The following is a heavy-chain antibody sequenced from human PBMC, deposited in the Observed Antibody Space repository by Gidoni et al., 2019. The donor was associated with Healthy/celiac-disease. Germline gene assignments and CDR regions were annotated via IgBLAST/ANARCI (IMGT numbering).Heavy chain of an antibody. CDR3: ARGTQPPNYYVPFGLSYYYYGMDV. V-gene: IGHV3-7*01. D-gene: IGHD3-10*02. J-gene: IGHJ6*02. CDR2: IKQDGSEK. Sequence: EVQLVESGGGLVQPGGSLRLSCAASGFTFSSYWMSWVRQAPGKGLEWVANIKQDGSEKYYVDSVKGRFTISRDNAKNSLYLQMNSLRAEDTAVYYCARGTQPPNYYVPFGLSYYYYGMDVWGQGTTVTVSS. CDR1: GFTFSSYW.